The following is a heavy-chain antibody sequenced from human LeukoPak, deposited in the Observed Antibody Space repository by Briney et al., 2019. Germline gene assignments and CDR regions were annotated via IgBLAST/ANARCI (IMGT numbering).Heavy chain of an antibody. V-gene: IGHV3-23*01. CDR3: AIRYAKYYYDSSGYQSLPY. Sequence: PGGSLRLSCEASGFTFSSYAMSWVRQAPGKGLEWVSAISGSGGSTYYADSVKGRFTISRDNSKNTLYLQMNSLRAEDTAVYYCAIRYAKYYYDSSGYQSLPYWGQGTLVTVSS. D-gene: IGHD3-22*01. J-gene: IGHJ4*02. CDR2: ISGSGGST. CDR1: GFTFSSYA.